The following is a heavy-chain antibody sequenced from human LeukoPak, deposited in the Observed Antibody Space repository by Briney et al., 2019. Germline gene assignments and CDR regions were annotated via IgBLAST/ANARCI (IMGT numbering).Heavy chain of an antibody. CDR2: IYTSGST. V-gene: IGHV4-4*07. CDR3: AREAYYYDSSGYYYGYFDY. J-gene: IGHJ4*02. CDR1: GGSISSYY. D-gene: IGHD3-22*01. Sequence: SGTLSLTCTVSGGSISSYYWSWIRQPAGKGLEWIGRIYTSGSTNYNPSLKSRVTMSVDTSKNQFSLKLSSVTAADTAVYYCAREAYYYDSSGYYYGYFDYWGQGTLVTVSS.